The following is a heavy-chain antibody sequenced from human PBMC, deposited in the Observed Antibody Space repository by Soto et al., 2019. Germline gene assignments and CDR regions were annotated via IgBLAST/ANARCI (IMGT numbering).Heavy chain of an antibody. D-gene: IGHD6-25*01. J-gene: IGHJ5*01. CDR2: ISSNSAYI. CDR3: TRDASRESSARGWFDS. CDR1: GFTFRSFT. Sequence: XGSLRLSCAASGFTFRSFTLNWVRQAPGKGLEWVSTISSNSAYIYYTDALRGRFTISRDNAKNSLHLQMNSLRAEDTAVYYCTRDASRESSARGWFDSWGPGTLVTVSS. V-gene: IGHV3-21*01.